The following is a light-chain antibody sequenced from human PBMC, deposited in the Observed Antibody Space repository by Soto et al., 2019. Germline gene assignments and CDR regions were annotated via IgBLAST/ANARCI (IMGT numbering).Light chain of an antibody. CDR3: QQRSNWPPGVT. Sequence: EIVLTQSPATLSLSPGERATLACRASQSVSSYLAWYQQKPGQAPRLLIYDASNRATGIPARFSGSGSGTDFTLTISSLEPEDFAVYYCQQRSNWPPGVTFGPGTKVVI. CDR1: QSVSSY. V-gene: IGKV3-11*01. CDR2: DAS. J-gene: IGKJ3*01.